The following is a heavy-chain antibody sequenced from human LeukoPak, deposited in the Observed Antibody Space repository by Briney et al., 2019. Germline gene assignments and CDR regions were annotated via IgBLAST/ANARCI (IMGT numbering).Heavy chain of an antibody. CDR2: ISGSGGSI. Sequence: QPGGSLRLSCTASGFTFSDYAMSWVRQAPGKGLEWVSGISGSGGSIRYADSVKGRFIISRDNSKNTLYLQMNSLRAEDTAVYYCAKGGDGYNYYFDYWGQETLVTVSP. CDR3: AKGGDGYNYYFDY. CDR1: GFTFSDYA. V-gene: IGHV3-23*01. D-gene: IGHD5-24*01. J-gene: IGHJ4*02.